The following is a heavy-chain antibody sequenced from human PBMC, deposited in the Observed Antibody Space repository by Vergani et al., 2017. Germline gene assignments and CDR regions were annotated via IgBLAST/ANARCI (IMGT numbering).Heavy chain of an antibody. J-gene: IGHJ3*01. V-gene: IGHV4-61*02. D-gene: IGHD2/OR15-2a*01. Sequence: QVQLQESCPGLVKPSQTLSLTCPVSGASINNYFYYLHWIRQPAGKGLEWIGRIYVSGITDYNSSLQSRVSMSVDKSKNQFSLTLTSVTAADTAAYYCARDNKTLSPRAFDRWGQGTMVTVSS. CDR1: GASINNYFYY. CDR3: ARDNKTLSPRAFDR. CDR2: IYVSGIT.